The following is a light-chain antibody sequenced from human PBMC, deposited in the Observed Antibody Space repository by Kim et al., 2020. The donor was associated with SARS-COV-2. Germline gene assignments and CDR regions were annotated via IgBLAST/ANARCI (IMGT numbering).Light chain of an antibody. V-gene: IGKV3-11*01. CDR3: VRRSAWPLT. J-gene: IGKJ4*01. CDR2: DAS. CDR1: QSVHIF. Sequence: EIVMTQSPATLSLSPGERATLSCKASQSVHIFLACYQQKPGQAPRLLIYDASNRATVIPARFSGSGSGTDFTLIINTLETEDFATYYCVRRSAWPLTFGGGTKGDIK.